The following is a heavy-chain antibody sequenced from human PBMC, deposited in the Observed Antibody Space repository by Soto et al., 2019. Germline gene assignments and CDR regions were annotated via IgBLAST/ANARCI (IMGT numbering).Heavy chain of an antibody. CDR3: AKGRNNYYDSSGRRDAFDI. V-gene: IGHV3-23*01. CDR2: ISGSGGST. CDR1: GFTFSSYA. Sequence: GGSLRLSCAASGFTFSSYAMSWVRQAPGKGLEWVSAISGSGGSTYYADSVKGRFTISRDNSKNTLYLQMNSLRAEDTAVYYCAKGRNNYYDSSGRRDAFDIWGQGTMVT. D-gene: IGHD3-22*01. J-gene: IGHJ3*02.